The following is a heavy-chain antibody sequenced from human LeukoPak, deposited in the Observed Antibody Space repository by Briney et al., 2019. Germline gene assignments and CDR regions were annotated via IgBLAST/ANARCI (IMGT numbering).Heavy chain of an antibody. Sequence: PGGSLRLPCAASGFTFSSYTMHWVRQAPGKGLEWVAVISYDGTSKYYADSVKGRFTFSRDNSKNTLYLQMNSLSPEDTAVYYCARVYYSGSGSYGGFHYWGQGTLVTVSS. CDR1: GFTFSSYT. D-gene: IGHD3-10*01. CDR2: ISYDGTSK. V-gene: IGHV3-30-3*01. J-gene: IGHJ4*02. CDR3: ARVYYSGSGSYGGFHY.